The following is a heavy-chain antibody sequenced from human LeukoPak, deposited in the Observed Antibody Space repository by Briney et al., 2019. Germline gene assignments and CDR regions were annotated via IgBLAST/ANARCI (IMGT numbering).Heavy chain of an antibody. D-gene: IGHD1-26*01. CDR3: ARIVFRYWFDP. CDR1: GDSISSYY. J-gene: IGHJ5*02. CDR2: IYYSGST. V-gene: IGHV4-59*01. Sequence: SETLSLTCTVSGDSISSYYWSWIRQPPGKGLEWIGYIYYSGSTNYNPSLKSRVTISVDTSKNQFSLKLSSVTAADTAVYYCARIVFRYWFDPWGQGTLVTVSS.